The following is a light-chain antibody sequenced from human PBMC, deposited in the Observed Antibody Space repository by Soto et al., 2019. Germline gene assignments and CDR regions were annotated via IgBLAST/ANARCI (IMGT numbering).Light chain of an antibody. J-gene: IGKJ2*01. CDR2: GAS. CDR3: QQYDRSTPYT. CDR1: QSVSSSY. V-gene: IGKV3-20*01. Sequence: EILLTQSPGTLSLSPGERATLSCRASQSVSSSYLAWYQQKPGQPPRLLIYGASSRATGIPDRFSGSGSGTDFTLTINRLETEDFAVYYCQQYDRSTPYTFGQGTKLEIK.